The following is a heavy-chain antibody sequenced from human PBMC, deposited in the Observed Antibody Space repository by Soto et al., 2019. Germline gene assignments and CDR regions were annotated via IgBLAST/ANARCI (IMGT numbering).Heavy chain of an antibody. Sequence: QVQLVESGGGVVHPGESLRLSCSASGFIFSGYAMHWVRQAPGKGLEWVAMIWYEGSEAYYADSVRGRFVISRDNSKDMVYLQMTSLRAEDTAVYHCARDRLARAINFWGQGVLVTVAS. V-gene: IGHV3-33*01. CDR3: ARDRLARAINF. CDR1: GFIFSGYA. CDR2: IWYEGSEA. D-gene: IGHD5-12*01. J-gene: IGHJ4*02.